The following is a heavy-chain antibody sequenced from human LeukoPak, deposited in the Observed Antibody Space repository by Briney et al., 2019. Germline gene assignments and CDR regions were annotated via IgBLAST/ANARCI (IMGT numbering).Heavy chain of an antibody. CDR3: AKLPDCANDACTEGDY. CDR2: FSGST. V-gene: IGHV3-23*01. CDR1: GFTFSSYA. J-gene: IGHJ4*02. Sequence: GGSLRLSCVASGFTFSSYAITWVRQAPGKGLEWVSTFSGSTYFADSVKGRFTISRDNSKNTLYLLMSSLRAEDTAVYYCAKLPDCANDACTEGDYWGQGTLVTVSS. D-gene: IGHD2-8*01.